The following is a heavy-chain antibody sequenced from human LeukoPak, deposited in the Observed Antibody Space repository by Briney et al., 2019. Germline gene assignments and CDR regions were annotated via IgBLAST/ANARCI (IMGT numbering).Heavy chain of an antibody. CDR3: AKDPLGRPPLKMATTRPDY. D-gene: IGHD5-24*01. V-gene: IGHV3-11*01. J-gene: IGHJ4*02. Sequence: GGSLRLSCAASGFTFSDYYMSWIRQAPGKGLEWVSYISSSGSTIYYADSVKGRFTISRDNSKNTLYLQMNSLRAEDTAVYYCAKDPLGRPPLKMATTRPDYWGQGTLVTVSS. CDR1: GFTFSDYY. CDR2: ISSSGSTI.